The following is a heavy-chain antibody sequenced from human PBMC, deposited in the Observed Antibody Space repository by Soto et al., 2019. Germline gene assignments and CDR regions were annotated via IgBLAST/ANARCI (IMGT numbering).Heavy chain of an antibody. CDR3: AGNSFGELLAWFDP. D-gene: IGHD3-10*01. CDR2: IYYSGST. J-gene: IGHJ5*02. CDR1: GGSISSGGYY. V-gene: IGHV4-31*03. Sequence: SETLSLTCTVSGGSISSGGYYWSWIRQHPGKGLEWIGYIYYSGSTYYNPSLKSRVTISVDTSKNQFSLKLSSVTAADTAVYYCAGNSFGELLAWFDPWGQGTLVTVSS.